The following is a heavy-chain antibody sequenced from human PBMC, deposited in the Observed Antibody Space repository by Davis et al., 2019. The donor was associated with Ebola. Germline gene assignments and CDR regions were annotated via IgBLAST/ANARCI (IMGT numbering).Heavy chain of an antibody. Sequence: PGGSLRLSCAASGFTFSSYWMHWVRQAPGKGLVWVSRINSDGSSTSYADSVKGRFTISRDNAKNSLYLQMNSLRAEDTAVYYCARRDYYGSGSYYKGGMDVWGQGTTVTVSS. V-gene: IGHV3-74*01. CDR1: GFTFSSYW. J-gene: IGHJ6*02. CDR3: ARRDYYGSGSYYKGGMDV. CDR2: INSDGSST. D-gene: IGHD3-10*01.